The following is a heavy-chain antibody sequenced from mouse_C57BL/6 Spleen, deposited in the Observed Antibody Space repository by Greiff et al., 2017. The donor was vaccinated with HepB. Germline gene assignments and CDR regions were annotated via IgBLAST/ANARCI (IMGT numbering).Heavy chain of an antibody. V-gene: IGHV1-18*01. CDR2: INPNNGGT. Sequence: EVQLQQSGPELVKPGASVKIPCKASGYTFTDYNMDWVKQSHGKSLEWIGDINPNNGGTIYNQKFKGKATLTVDKSSSTAYMELRSLTSEDTAVYYCAIRCEGYFDVWGTGTTVTVSS. J-gene: IGHJ1*03. CDR3: AIRCEGYFDV. CDR1: GYTFTDYN.